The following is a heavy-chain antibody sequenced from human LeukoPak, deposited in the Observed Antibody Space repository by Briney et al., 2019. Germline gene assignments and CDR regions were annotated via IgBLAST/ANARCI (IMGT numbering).Heavy chain of an antibody. CDR1: GGSFSGYY. D-gene: IGHD1-26*01. CDR2: IYYSGST. V-gene: IGHV4-59*01. Sequence: SETLSLTCAVYGGSFSGYYWSWIRQPPGKGLEWIGYIYYSGSTNYNPSLKSRVTISVDTSKNQFSPKLSSVTAADTAVYYCAREGRWELRNAFDIWGQGTMVTVSS. CDR3: AREGRWELRNAFDI. J-gene: IGHJ3*02.